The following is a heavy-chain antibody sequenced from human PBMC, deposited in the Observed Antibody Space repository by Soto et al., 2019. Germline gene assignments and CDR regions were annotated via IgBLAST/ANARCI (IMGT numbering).Heavy chain of an antibody. CDR1: GYTFTSYD. CDR2: MNPNSGNT. Sequence: RASVKVSCKASGYTFTSYDINWVRQATGQGLEWMGWMNPNSGNTGYAQKFQGRVTMTRNTSISTAYMELSSLRSEDTAVYYCATVRAGGDAFDIWGQGTMVTVSS. D-gene: IGHD2-8*01. V-gene: IGHV1-8*01. J-gene: IGHJ3*02. CDR3: ATVRAGGDAFDI.